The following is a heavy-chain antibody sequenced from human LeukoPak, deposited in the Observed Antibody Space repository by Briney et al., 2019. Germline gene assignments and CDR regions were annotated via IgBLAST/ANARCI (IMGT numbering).Heavy chain of an antibody. D-gene: IGHD6-6*01. V-gene: IGHV1-69*13. CDR1: GGTFSSYA. CDR2: IIPIFGTA. CDR3: ATALRSSSSSPLDY. J-gene: IGHJ4*02. Sequence: ASVTVSCKASGGTFSSYAISWVRQDPGQGLEWMGGIIPIFGTANYAQKFQGRVTITADESTSTAYMELSSLRSEDTAVYYCATALRSSSSSPLDYWGQGTLVTVSS.